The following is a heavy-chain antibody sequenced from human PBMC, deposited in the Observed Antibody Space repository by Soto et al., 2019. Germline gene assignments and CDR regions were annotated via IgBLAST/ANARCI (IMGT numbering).Heavy chain of an antibody. CDR2: IYYSGST. CDR3: ARVWGVPFNL. V-gene: IGHV4-59*01. D-gene: IGHD3-10*01. J-gene: IGHJ3*01. CDR1: GGSISSYY. Sequence: QVQLQESGPGLVKPSETLSLTCTVSGGSISSYYWSWIRQPPGKGLEWIGYIYYSGSTNYNPSLKGRSPITVATSKNQFSQKLSFVTAADTAVYYCARVWGVPFNLWAQGTMSPVS.